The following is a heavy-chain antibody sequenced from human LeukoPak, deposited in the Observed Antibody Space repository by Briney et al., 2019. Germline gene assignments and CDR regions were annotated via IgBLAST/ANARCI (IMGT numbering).Heavy chain of an antibody. J-gene: IGHJ4*02. D-gene: IGHD3-3*01. CDR1: GDSITNVISY. V-gene: IGHV4-39*01. CDR2: IAYSGKT. CDR3: PRHQGSPFSSGYDV. Sequence: PSETLSLTCAVSGDSITNVISYWAWIRQPPGEGLGWMGSIAYSGKTYYNPSFRSRITISVDTSKSQFSLHLTYVTTAETALFFCPRHQGSPFSSGYDVWGPGTRVTVSS.